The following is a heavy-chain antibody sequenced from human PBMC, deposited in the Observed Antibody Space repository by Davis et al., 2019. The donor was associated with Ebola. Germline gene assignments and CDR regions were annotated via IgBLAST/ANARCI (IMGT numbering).Heavy chain of an antibody. J-gene: IGHJ3*02. D-gene: IGHD7-27*01. Sequence: GESLKISCAASGFTFSSYSMNWVRQAPGKGLEWVSSISSSSSYIYYADSVKGRFTISRDNAKNSLYLQMNSLRAEDTAVYYCARVGGLTEYAFDIWGQGTMVTVSS. CDR2: ISSSSSYI. CDR3: ARVGGLTEYAFDI. CDR1: GFTFSSYS. V-gene: IGHV3-21*01.